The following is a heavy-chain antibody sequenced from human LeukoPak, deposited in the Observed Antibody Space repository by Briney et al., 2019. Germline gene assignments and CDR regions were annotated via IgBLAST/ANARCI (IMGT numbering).Heavy chain of an antibody. Sequence: SSETLSLTCTVSGGSISSYYWSWIRQPAGKGLEWIGRIYTSGSTNYNPSLKSRVTMSVDTSKNQFSLKLSSVTAADTAVYYCARDGGYCSSTSCYGNKYNWFDPWGQGTLVTVSS. CDR3: ARDGGYCSSTSCYGNKYNWFDP. J-gene: IGHJ5*02. V-gene: IGHV4-4*07. D-gene: IGHD2-2*01. CDR1: GGSISSYY. CDR2: IYTSGST.